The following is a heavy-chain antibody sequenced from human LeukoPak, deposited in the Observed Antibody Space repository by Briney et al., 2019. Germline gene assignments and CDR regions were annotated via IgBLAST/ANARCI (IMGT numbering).Heavy chain of an antibody. J-gene: IGHJ5*02. CDR1: GYTFTGYY. Sequence: ASVKVSCKASGYTFTGYYMHWVRQAPGQGLEWMGWINPNSGGTNYAQKFQGRVTMTRDTSIGTAYMELSRLRSDDTAVYYCARGCYYDFWSGYRDNWFDPWGQGTLVTVSS. CDR3: ARGCYYDFWSGYRDNWFDP. D-gene: IGHD3-3*01. CDR2: INPNSGGT. V-gene: IGHV1-2*02.